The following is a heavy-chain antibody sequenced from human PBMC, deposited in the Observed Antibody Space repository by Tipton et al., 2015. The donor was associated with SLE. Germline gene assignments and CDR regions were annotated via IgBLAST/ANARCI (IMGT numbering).Heavy chain of an antibody. Sequence: LRLSCAASGVTISSNFMSWVRQPPGKGLEWIGEINHSGSTKYNPSLKSRVTISVDTSKNQFSLKLTSVTAADTAVYYCAREIPTIYAFDIWGQGTMVTVSS. CDR2: INHSGST. CDR3: AREIPTIYAFDI. CDR1: GVTISSNF. J-gene: IGHJ3*02. D-gene: IGHD5-24*01. V-gene: IGHV4-34*01.